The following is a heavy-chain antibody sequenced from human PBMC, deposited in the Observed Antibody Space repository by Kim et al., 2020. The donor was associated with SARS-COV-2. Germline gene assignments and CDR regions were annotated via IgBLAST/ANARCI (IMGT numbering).Heavy chain of an antibody. CDR2: INHSGST. Sequence: SETLSLTCAVYGGSFSGYYWSWIRQPPGKGLEWIGEINHSGSTNYNPSLKSRVTISVDTSKNQFSRKLSSVTAADTAVYYCARWEMATIQTFEYWGQGTLVTVSA. CDR1: GGSFSGYY. D-gene: IGHD5-12*01. V-gene: IGHV4-34*01. CDR3: ARWEMATIQTFEY. J-gene: IGHJ4*02.